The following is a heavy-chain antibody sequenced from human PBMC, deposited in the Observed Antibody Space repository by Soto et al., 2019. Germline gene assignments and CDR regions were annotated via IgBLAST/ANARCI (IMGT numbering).Heavy chain of an antibody. J-gene: IGHJ6*03. D-gene: IGHD3-10*01. V-gene: IGHV4-59*01. CDR3: ARVLNYYGSGSYYNGGYYYYYMDV. CDR2: IYYSGST. CDR1: GGSISSYY. Sequence: QVQLQESGPGLVKPSETLSLTCTVSGGSISSYYWSWIRQPPGKGLEWIGYIYYSGSTNYNPSLKSRVTISVDTSKNQLSLKLSSVTAADTAVYYCARVLNYYGSGSYYNGGYYYYYMDVWGKGTTVTVSS.